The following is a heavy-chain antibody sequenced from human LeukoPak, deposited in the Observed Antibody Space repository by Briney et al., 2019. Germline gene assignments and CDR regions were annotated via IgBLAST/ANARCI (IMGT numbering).Heavy chain of an antibody. CDR3: TTAPKPYGDYVDY. CDR2: IKSKSDGGTT. Sequence: GGSLRLSCAASGFTFTNAWMNWVRQAPGKGLEWVGRIKSKSDGGTTDYAAPVKGRFAISRDDSKNTLYLQMNSLGSEDTAVYYCTTAPKPYGDYVDYWGRGTLVTVSS. J-gene: IGHJ4*02. V-gene: IGHV3-15*01. D-gene: IGHD4-17*01. CDR1: GFTFTNAW.